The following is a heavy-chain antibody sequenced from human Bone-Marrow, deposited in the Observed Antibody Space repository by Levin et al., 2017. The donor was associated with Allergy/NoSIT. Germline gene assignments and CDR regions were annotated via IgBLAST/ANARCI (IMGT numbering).Heavy chain of an antibody. CDR3: AREGYTSGRAGAFNM. Sequence: LSLTCAASGISFKNSIIHWVRRAPGKGLEFVSAISNIDGSTYYANSVEDRFTISGDNSNNTVYLEMASLRPEDTAVYFCAREGYTSGRAGAFNMWGQGTMVLVSS. CDR1: GISFKNSI. V-gene: IGHV3-64*01. CDR2: ISNIDGST. D-gene: IGHD6-19*01. J-gene: IGHJ3*02.